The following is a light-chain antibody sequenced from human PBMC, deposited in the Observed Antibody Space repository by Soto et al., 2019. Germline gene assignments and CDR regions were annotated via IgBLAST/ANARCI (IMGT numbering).Light chain of an antibody. CDR3: QQYDNLPLT. Sequence: DIQMTQSPSSVSASVGDRVTITCRASQGISSWLAWYQQKPWKAPKLLIYDASNLETGVPSRFSGSGSGTDFTFTISSLQPEDIATYYCQQYDNLPLTFGGGTKVDIK. V-gene: IGKV1-33*01. J-gene: IGKJ4*01. CDR1: QGISSW. CDR2: DAS.